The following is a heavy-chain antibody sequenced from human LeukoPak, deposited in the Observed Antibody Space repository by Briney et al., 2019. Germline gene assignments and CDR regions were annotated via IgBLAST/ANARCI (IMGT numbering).Heavy chain of an antibody. D-gene: IGHD3-10*02. V-gene: IGHV3-23*01. Sequence: GGSLRLSCAASGLTFSSNAMSWVRQAPGKGLEWVSGIGVSGGSTYYAESVKGRFTISRDNAKNSLYLQMNSLRAEDTAVYYCAELGITMIGGVWGKGTTVTISS. J-gene: IGHJ6*04. CDR2: IGVSGGST. CDR3: AELGITMIGGV. CDR1: GLTFSSNA.